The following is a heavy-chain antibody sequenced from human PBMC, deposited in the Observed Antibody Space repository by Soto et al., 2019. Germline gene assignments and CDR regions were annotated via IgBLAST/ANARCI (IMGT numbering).Heavy chain of an antibody. J-gene: IGHJ4*01. CDR2: INYRGTT. Sequence: SETLSLTCTVSGGSINSDGYYWSWIRQHPEKGLEWIGYINYRGTTYYNPSLESRLTISVDTSKNQFSLQLTSVIAADTALYYCARESYSFGRAFDIWGHGTLVTVSS. CDR1: GGSINSDGYY. V-gene: IGHV4-31*03. D-gene: IGHD5-18*01. CDR3: ARESYSFGRAFDI.